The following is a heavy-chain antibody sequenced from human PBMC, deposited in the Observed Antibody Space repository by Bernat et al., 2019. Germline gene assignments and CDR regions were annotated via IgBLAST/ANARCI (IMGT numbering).Heavy chain of an antibody. V-gene: IGHV1-69*01. CDR1: GGTFSSYA. Sequence: QVQLVQSGAEVKKPGSSVKVSCKASGGTFSSYAISWVRQAPGQGLEWMGGIIPIFGTANYAQKFQGRVTITADESTSTAYMELSSLRSEETAVYYCARSPGLRGPYYYYYYMDVWGKGTTVTVSS. D-gene: IGHD6-19*01. CDR3: ARSPGLRGPYYYYYYMDV. J-gene: IGHJ6*03. CDR2: IIPIFGTA.